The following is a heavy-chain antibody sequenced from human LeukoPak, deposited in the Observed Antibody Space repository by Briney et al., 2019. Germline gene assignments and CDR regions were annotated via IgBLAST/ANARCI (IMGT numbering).Heavy chain of an antibody. CDR3: AQGYSSGWYPY. D-gene: IGHD6-19*01. J-gene: IGHJ4*02. V-gene: IGHV3-23*01. CDR2: ISVNGETT. CDR1: GFSVSSFG. Sequence: PGGSLRLSCAVSGFSVSSFGMSWVRQAPGKGLDWVSAISVNGETTWYADSVKGRFIISRDNSKNTLYLQLSSLRAEDTAVYYCAQGYSSGWYPYWGQGSLVSVSS.